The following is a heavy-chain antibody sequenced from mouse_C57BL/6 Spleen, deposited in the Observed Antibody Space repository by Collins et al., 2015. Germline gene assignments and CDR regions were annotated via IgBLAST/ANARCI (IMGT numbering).Heavy chain of an antibody. CDR3: ARWGYDYYYAMDY. V-gene: IGHV9-3-1*01. J-gene: IGHJ4*01. CDR2: INTYTGEP. D-gene: IGHD2-4*01. Sequence: QIQLVQSGPELKKPGETVKISCKASGYTFTNYGMNWVKQAPGKGLKWMGWINTYTGEPTYADDFKGRFAFSLETSASTAYLQINNLKNEDTATYFCARWGYDYYYAMDYWGQGTSVTVSS. CDR1: GYTFTNYG.